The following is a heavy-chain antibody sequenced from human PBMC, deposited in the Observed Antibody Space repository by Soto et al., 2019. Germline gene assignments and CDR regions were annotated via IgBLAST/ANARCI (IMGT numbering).Heavy chain of an antibody. CDR1: GDSMTTVGYY. CDR2: ISYSGST. V-gene: IGHV4-31*03. Sequence: QVQLQESGPGLMKPSQTLSLTCTVSGDSMTTVGYYWTWIRQHPGQGLEWIGFISYSGSTYYSSSLKGRVVISADTSKNQFSLKLNSVTAADTAVYYCTRGDYWGQGTLVTVSS. J-gene: IGHJ4*02. CDR3: TRGDY.